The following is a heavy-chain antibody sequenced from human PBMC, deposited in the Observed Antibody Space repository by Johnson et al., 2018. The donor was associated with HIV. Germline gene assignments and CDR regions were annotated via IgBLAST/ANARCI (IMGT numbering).Heavy chain of an antibody. CDR1: GFTFSDYF. CDR2: ISWNGGST. J-gene: IGHJ3*02. D-gene: IGHD6-19*01. V-gene: IGHV3-20*04. CDR3: AKDRAIAVDDGLDI. Sequence: VQLVESGGGLVKPGGSLRLSCAASGFTFSDYFISWIRQAPGKGLEWVSGISWNGGSTGYADSVKGRFTISRDNAKNSLYLQMDSLRVEDTALYYCAKDRAIAVDDGLDIWGQGTMVTVSS.